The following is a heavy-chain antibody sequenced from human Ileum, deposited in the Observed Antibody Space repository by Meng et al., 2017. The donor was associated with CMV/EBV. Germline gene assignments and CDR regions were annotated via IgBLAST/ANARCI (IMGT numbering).Heavy chain of an antibody. Sequence: SLKISCAASGFTFDDHAMHWVRQAPGKGLEWVAGVSRDSVNNGYADSVKGRFTISRDNTKNSLYLHMNSLITEDTALYYCAKDLSTGSIRPSSYSYYGLDVWGQGTLVTVSS. V-gene: IGHV3-9*01. CDR3: AKDLSTGSIRPSSYSYYGLDV. D-gene: IGHD1-1*01. CDR1: GFTFDDHA. J-gene: IGHJ6*02. CDR2: VSRDSVNN.